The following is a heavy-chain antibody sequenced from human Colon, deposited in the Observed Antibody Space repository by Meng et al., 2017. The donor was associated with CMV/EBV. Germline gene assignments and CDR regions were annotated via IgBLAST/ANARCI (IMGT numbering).Heavy chain of an antibody. J-gene: IGHJ6*02. CDR1: GFTFSSYA. CDR3: AKPPDDYERTYYYYAMDV. D-gene: IGHD4-17*01. V-gene: IGHV3-23*01. CDR2: ISDSGGRT. Sequence: GESLKISCAASGFTFSSYAMSWVRQAPGKGLEWVSGISDSGGRTYYADSVKGRFTISRGNSKNTLYLQMNSLRAEDTAVYFCAKPPDDYERTYYYYAMDVWGQGTTVTVSS.